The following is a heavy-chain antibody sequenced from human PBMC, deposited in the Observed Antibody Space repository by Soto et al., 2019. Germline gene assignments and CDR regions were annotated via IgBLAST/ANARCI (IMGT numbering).Heavy chain of an antibody. CDR3: ARVDYGSGSYYYYYYGMDV. Sequence: ASVKGSCKTCGYTFTSYGIGWVRQATGQGLEWMGWISAYNGNTNYAQKLQGRVTMTTDTSTSTAYMELRSLRSDDTAVYYCARVDYGSGSYYYYYYGMDVWGRGTTVTVSS. J-gene: IGHJ6*02. V-gene: IGHV1-18*01. D-gene: IGHD3-10*01. CDR1: GYTFTSYG. CDR2: ISAYNGNT.